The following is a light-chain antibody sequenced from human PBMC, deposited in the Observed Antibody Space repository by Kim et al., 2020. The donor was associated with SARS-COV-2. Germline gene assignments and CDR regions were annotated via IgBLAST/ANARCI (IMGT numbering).Light chain of an antibody. V-gene: IGKV1-5*01. J-gene: IGKJ4*01. CDR2: DAS. CDR3: QQYNSDSSVT. Sequence: GDRVTITCRGSQSISSWLAWYQQKPGNAPKVLIYDASSLKSGVPSRFSGSGSGTEFTLTISSLQPDDFATYYCQQYNSDSSVTFGGGTKVDIK. CDR1: QSISSW.